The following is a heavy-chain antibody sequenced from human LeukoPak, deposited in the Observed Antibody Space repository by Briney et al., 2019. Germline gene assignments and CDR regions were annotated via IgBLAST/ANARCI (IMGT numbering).Heavy chain of an antibody. J-gene: IGHJ4*02. D-gene: IGHD6-19*01. V-gene: IGHV3-30*02. Sequence: AGGSLRLSCAASGFTFSSCGMHWVRQAPGKGLEWVAFIRYDGSNKYYADSVKGRFTISRDNSKNTLYLQMNSLRAEDTAVYYCAKDLGQYYFDYWGQGTLVTVSS. CDR2: IRYDGSNK. CDR1: GFTFSSCG. CDR3: AKDLGQYYFDY.